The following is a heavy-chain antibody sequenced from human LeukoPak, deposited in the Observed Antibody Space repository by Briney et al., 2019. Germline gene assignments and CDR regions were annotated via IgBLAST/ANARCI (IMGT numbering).Heavy chain of an antibody. CDR1: GFTFRNYY. D-gene: IGHD1-1*01. CDR2: ISLDGNNE. J-gene: IGHJ4*01. Sequence: GGSLRLSCAASGFTFRNYYMHWVRQAPGKGLEGVAVISLDGNNEYYADSVKGRFSLSRDNSMNTLYLQLNSLRTEDTAMYYCARDLSGHWTYDYWGQGTLVTVSS. CDR3: ARDLSGHWTYDY. V-gene: IGHV3-30-3*01.